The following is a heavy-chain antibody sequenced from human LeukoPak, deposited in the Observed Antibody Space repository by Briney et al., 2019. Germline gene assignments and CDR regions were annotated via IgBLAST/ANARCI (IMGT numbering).Heavy chain of an antibody. J-gene: IGHJ4*02. CDR1: EFTFSRYG. V-gene: IGHV3-30*02. CDR3: AKDPYYDSSGYDY. CDR2: IRYDGSNK. Sequence: TGGSLRLSCTASEFTFSRYGMHWVRQAPGKGLEWVAFIRYDGSNKYYADSVKGRFTISRDNSRNTLYLQMNSLRAEDTALYYCAKDPYYDSSGYDYWGQGTLVTVSS. D-gene: IGHD3-22*01.